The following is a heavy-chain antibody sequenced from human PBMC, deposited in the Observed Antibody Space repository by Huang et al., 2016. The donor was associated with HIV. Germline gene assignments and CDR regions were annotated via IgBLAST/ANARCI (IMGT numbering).Heavy chain of an antibody. V-gene: IGHV3-53*01. CDR1: GFTVSTNY. D-gene: IGHD2-8*02. CDR2: IYIGGTT. Sequence: EVQLVESGGGLIQPGGSLRLSCAAYGFTVSTNYMTWVRQAPGKGRDGVSLIYIGGTTYYADSLKGRFTISRDDSENTLYLHMTSLRAGDTAVYYCAKEGDTGAALGYWGQGTLVTVS. J-gene: IGHJ4*02. CDR3: AKEGDTGAALGY.